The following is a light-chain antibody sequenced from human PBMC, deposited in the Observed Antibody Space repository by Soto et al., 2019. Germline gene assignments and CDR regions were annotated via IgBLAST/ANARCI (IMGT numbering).Light chain of an antibody. CDR3: GTLDSSLSAVV. J-gene: IGLJ3*02. CDR2: DNT. V-gene: IGLV1-51*01. Sequence: QSVLTQPPSVSAAPGQNVTISCSGSSSNIGKNYVSWYQQLPGTAPRLLIYDNTNRHSGIPDRFSGSKSGKSATLGITGLQTGDEADYFCGTLDSSLSAVVFGGGTKLTVL. CDR1: SSNIGKNY.